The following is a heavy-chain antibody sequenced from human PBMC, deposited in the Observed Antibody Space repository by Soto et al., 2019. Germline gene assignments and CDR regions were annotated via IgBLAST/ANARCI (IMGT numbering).Heavy chain of an antibody. Sequence: SETLSLTCTVSGGSLNSYYWTWIRQPAGKGLEWIGRVYSSGGTHYNPSLKSRITISLDTSNNQFSLRLLSVTDADTAVYYCARGQRFSDWFDPWGQGTLVTVSS. V-gene: IGHV4-4*07. CDR1: GGSLNSYY. D-gene: IGHD3-3*01. J-gene: IGHJ5*02. CDR2: VYSSGGT. CDR3: ARGQRFSDWFDP.